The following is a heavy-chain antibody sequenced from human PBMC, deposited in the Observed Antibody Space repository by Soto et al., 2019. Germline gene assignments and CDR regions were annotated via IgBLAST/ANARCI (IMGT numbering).Heavy chain of an antibody. D-gene: IGHD3-3*01. J-gene: IGHJ5*02. CDR3: AKAKTSYDFWSGYYRFGWFDP. Sequence: GGSLRLSCAASGFTFSSYAMSWVRQAPGKGLERVSAISGSGGSTYYADSVKGRFTISRDNSKNTLYLQMNSLRAEDTAVYYCAKAKTSYDFWSGYYRFGWFDPWGQGTLVTVSS. CDR1: GFTFSSYA. V-gene: IGHV3-23*01. CDR2: ISGSGGST.